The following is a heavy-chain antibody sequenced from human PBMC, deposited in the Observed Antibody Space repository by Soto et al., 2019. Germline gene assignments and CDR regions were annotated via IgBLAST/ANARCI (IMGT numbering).Heavy chain of an antibody. CDR3: AREEVATKIHARDYYYYYGMDV. J-gene: IGHJ6*02. Sequence: GGSLRLSCSASGFTFSNYVMHWVPQAPGKRLEGVAVISYDGSNKYYADSVKGRFTISRDNSKNTLYLQMNSLRAEDTAVYYCAREEVATKIHARDYYYYYGMDVWGQGTTVTVSS. D-gene: IGHD5-12*01. V-gene: IGHV3-30-3*01. CDR2: ISYDGSNK. CDR1: GFTFSNYV.